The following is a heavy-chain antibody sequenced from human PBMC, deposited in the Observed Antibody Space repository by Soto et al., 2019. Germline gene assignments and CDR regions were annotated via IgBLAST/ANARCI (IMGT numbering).Heavy chain of an antibody. CDR2: ISWNSENI. D-gene: IGHD6-19*01. Sequence: EVQLVESGGGLVQPGRSLRLSCAASGFTFDDYAVHWVRQAPGKGLEWVSGISWNSENIAYADSVKGRFTISRDNAKNSLYLQMNSLRAEDTALYYCAKDAPSGGWYGDYFDYWGQGTLVTVSS. CDR1: GFTFDDYA. J-gene: IGHJ4*02. CDR3: AKDAPSGGWYGDYFDY. V-gene: IGHV3-9*01.